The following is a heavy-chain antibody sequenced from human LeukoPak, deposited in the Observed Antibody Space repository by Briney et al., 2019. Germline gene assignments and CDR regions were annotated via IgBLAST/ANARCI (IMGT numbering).Heavy chain of an antibody. Sequence: ASVKVSCKVSGYSRTELSIHWVRQAPGKGLEWVGIFDPENGKIMYAPKLQGRVAMTEDTSTDTTYMEPWSLRSDDTAVYYCARDLSGVLRYFDYFDYWGQGTLVTVSS. D-gene: IGHD3-9*01. CDR1: GYSRTELS. J-gene: IGHJ4*02. CDR3: ARDLSGVLRYFDYFDY. V-gene: IGHV1-24*01. CDR2: FDPENGKI.